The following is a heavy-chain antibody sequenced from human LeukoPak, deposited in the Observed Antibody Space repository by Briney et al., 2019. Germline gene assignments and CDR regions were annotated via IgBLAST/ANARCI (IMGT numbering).Heavy chain of an antibody. V-gene: IGHV4-4*02. CDR2: IYHSGST. CDR1: GGSISSSNW. D-gene: IGHD2-8*01. J-gene: IGHJ5*02. CDR3: ARDRNIVLMWGGFDP. Sequence: SGTLSLTCAVSGGSISSSNWWSWVRQPPGKGLEWIGEIYHSGSTNYNPSLKSRVTISVDKSKNQFSLKLSSVTAADTAVYYCARDRNIVLMWGGFDPWGQGTLVTVSS.